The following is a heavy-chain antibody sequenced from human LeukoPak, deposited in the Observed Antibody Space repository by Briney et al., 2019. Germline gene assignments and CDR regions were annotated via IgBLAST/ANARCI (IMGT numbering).Heavy chain of an antibody. V-gene: IGHV7-4-1*02. CDR2: INTETGNP. CDR3: ARGGYYGGSGTYGFFDY. J-gene: IGHJ4*02. D-gene: IGHD3-10*01. Sequence: ASVKVSCKASGYSFISYAMNWVRQAPGQGLEWMGWINTETGNPTYAQGFTGQFVFSVDTSVNTAYLQISSLRTEDTAVYYCARGGYYGGSGTYGFFDYWGQGSLVTVSS. CDR1: GYSFISYA.